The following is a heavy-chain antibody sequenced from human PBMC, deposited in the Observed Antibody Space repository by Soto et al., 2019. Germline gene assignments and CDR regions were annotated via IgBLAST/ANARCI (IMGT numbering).Heavy chain of an antibody. J-gene: IGHJ5*02. Sequence: SETLSLTCTVSSGSISSGDYYWSWIRQPPGKGLEWIGYIYYSGSTNYNPSLKSRVTISVDTSKNQFSLKLSSVTAADTAVYYCARVRGRLLRFDPWGQGTLVTVSS. D-gene: IGHD2-15*01. CDR2: IYYSGST. CDR3: ARVRGRLLRFDP. CDR1: SGSISSGDYY. V-gene: IGHV4-30-4*01.